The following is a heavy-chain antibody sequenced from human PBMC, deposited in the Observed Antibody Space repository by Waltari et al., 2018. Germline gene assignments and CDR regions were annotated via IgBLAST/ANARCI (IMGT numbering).Heavy chain of an antibody. V-gene: IGHV4-59*01. Sequence: QVQLQESGPGLVKPSETLSLTCTVYGGSISSYYWSWIRQPPGKGLEWIGYIYYSGSSNYNPSLKSRVTISVDTSKNQFSLKLNSVTAADTAVYYCARGLGSSSWPNYYYYYMDVWGKGTTVTVSS. CDR1: GGSISSYY. D-gene: IGHD6-13*01. CDR3: ARGLGSSSWPNYYYYYMDV. CDR2: IYYSGSS. J-gene: IGHJ6*03.